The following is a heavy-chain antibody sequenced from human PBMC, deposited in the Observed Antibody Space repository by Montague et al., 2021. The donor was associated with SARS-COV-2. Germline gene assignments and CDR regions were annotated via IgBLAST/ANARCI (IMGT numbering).Heavy chain of an antibody. CDR1: GGSISGYH. D-gene: IGHD3-10*01. J-gene: IGHJ4*02. V-gene: IGHV4-34*01. CDR3: ARGPSSWFYYGSGIYNYFEY. Sequence: SETLSLTCAVSGGSISGYHWTWIRQSPGKGLEWIGEINHSGSTNYYPSLKSRVTISRDTSKSQFSLKLSSVTAADTAVYYCARGPSSWFYYGSGIYNYFEYWGQGTLVTVSS. CDR2: INHSGST.